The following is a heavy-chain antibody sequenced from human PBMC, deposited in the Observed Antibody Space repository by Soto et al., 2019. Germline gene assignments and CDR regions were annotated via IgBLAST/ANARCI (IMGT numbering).Heavy chain of an antibody. D-gene: IGHD1-26*01. CDR2: VTPRSGEV. CDR1: GYTFTDYH. Sequence: QVHLVQSGAEVKRPGDSVKVSCQASGYTFTDYHIHWVRQAPGQGLEWMGRVTPRSGEVYYSPKFQGRVTLTRDTSISTAYMELTTLKIDDTAVFYCARVPILGPTGDFDYWGQGTLATVSS. J-gene: IGHJ4*02. CDR3: ARVPILGPTGDFDY. V-gene: IGHV1-2*02.